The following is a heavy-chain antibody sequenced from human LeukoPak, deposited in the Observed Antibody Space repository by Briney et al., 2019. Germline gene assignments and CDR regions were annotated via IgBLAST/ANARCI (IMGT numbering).Heavy chain of an antibody. V-gene: IGHV1-2*02. D-gene: IGHD3-3*01. CDR1: GYTFTGYY. CDR3: ARDSIKWAEWLLV. Sequence: ASVKVSCKASGYTFTGYYMHWVRQAPGQGLEWMGWINPNSGGTNYAQKFQGRVTMTTDTSTSTAYMELRSLRSDDTAVYYCARDSIKWAEWLLVWGQGTMVTVSS. CDR2: INPNSGGT. J-gene: IGHJ3*01.